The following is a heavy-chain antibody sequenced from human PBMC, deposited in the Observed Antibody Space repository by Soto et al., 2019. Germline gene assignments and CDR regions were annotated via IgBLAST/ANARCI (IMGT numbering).Heavy chain of an antibody. CDR2: ISYDGSNK. J-gene: IGHJ3*02. CDR3: ARDEYYYDSSDAFDI. V-gene: IGHV3-30-3*01. D-gene: IGHD3-22*01. Sequence: GGSLRLSCAASGFTFSSYAMHWVRQAPGKGLEWVAVISYDGSNKYYADSVKGRFTISRDNSKNTLYLQMNSLRAEDTAVYYCARDEYYYDSSDAFDIWGQGKMVPVSS. CDR1: GFTFSSYA.